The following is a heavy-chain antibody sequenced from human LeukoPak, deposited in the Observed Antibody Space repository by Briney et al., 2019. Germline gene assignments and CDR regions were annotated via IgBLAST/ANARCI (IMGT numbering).Heavy chain of an antibody. CDR2: IYSGGDI. CDR3: ARGPKRALISN. Sequence: GGSLRLSCAASGFTVNSNYMSWVRQAPGKRLEWVSTIYSGGDIYYADSVNGRFTISRDNSKNTVYLQMNSLRAEDTALYYCARGPKRALISNWGQGTLVTVFS. J-gene: IGHJ4*02. V-gene: IGHV3-66*02. CDR1: GFTVNSNY. D-gene: IGHD2-8*01.